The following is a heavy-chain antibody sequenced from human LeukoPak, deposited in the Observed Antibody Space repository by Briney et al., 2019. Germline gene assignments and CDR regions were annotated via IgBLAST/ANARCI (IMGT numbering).Heavy chain of an antibody. CDR1: GFTFSSYW. CDR3: ARDPYSGNYGDYYYYYMDV. D-gene: IGHD1-26*01. CDR2: IKQDGSEK. J-gene: IGHJ6*03. V-gene: IGHV3-7*01. Sequence: GGSLRLSCAASGFTFSSYWMSWVRQAPGKGLEWVANIKQDGSEKYYVDSVKGRFTISRDNAKNSLYLQMNSLRAEDTAVYYCARDPYSGNYGDYYYYYMDVWGKGTTVTISS.